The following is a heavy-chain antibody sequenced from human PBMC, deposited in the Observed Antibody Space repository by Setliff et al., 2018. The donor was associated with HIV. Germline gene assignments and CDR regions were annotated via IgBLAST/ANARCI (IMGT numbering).Heavy chain of an antibody. J-gene: IGHJ4*02. V-gene: IGHV4-34*01. D-gene: IGHD6-19*01. CDR3: ARGVRDNSGWSSYYFDY. Sequence: NPSETLSLTCAVYGGSFSGYHWNWIRQPPGKGLEWIGEINHSGRTNYNPSLKSRVTISVDTSKNQFSLRLTSVTAADTAVYYCARGVRDNSGWSSYYFDYWGQGTLVTVSS. CDR1: GGSFSGYH. CDR2: INHSGRT.